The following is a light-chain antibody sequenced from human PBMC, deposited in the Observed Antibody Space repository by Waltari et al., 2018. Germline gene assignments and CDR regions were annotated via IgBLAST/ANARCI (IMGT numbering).Light chain of an antibody. Sequence: DIVMTQSPDSLAVSLGERATINCKSSQSVLYSTNKKSYLAWYQQKPGQPPKLLIDWASTRESGVPDRFSGSGSGTDFTLTISSLQAEDVAVYYCQQYYSTPWTFGQGTKVEIK. V-gene: IGKV4-1*01. CDR3: QQYYSTPWT. CDR2: WAS. CDR1: QSVLYSTNKKSY. J-gene: IGKJ1*01.